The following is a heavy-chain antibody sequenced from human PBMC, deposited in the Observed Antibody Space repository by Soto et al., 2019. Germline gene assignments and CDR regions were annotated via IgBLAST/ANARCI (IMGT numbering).Heavy chain of an antibody. CDR3: ARSHRTAMDFYYYYGMDV. J-gene: IGHJ6*02. Sequence: VQLLESGGGLVQPGGSLRLSCAASGFTFTNFAMSWVRQAPGKGLEWVAYIGGRDGTILYADAVKGRFAISRDNSKNTLYLQANSLRAEDTVVYYCARSHRTAMDFYYYYGMDVWGQGTTVTVSS. CDR2: IGGRDGTI. D-gene: IGHD5-18*01. CDR1: GFTFTNFA. V-gene: IGHV3-23*01.